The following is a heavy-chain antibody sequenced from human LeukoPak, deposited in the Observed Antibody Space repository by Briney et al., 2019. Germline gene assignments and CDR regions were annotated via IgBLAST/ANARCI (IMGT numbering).Heavy chain of an antibody. CDR3: ARTLKYYYDSSGYYYGDWFDP. V-gene: IGHV4-59*08. Sequence: KPSETLSLTCTVSGGSISSYYWSWLRQPPGKGLEWIGYIYYSGSTNYNPSLKSRVTISVDTSKNQFSLKLSSVTAADTAVYYCARTLKYYYDSSGYYYGDWFDPWGQGTLVTVSS. D-gene: IGHD3-22*01. CDR2: IYYSGST. J-gene: IGHJ5*02. CDR1: GGSISSYY.